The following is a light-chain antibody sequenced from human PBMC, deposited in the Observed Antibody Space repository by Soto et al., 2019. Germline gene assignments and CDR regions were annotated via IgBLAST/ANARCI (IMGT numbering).Light chain of an antibody. V-gene: IGLV2-14*03. CDR1: SSDVGGYNS. Sequence: QSVLTQPASVSGSPGQSITVSCTGTSSDVGGYNSVSWYQQHPGKPPKLIIYEVSNRPSGVSDRFSGSKSGNTASLTISGLQAEDEADYYCSSYTSTSSYVFAPGTKVTV. CDR2: EVS. CDR3: SSYTSTSSYV. J-gene: IGLJ1*01.